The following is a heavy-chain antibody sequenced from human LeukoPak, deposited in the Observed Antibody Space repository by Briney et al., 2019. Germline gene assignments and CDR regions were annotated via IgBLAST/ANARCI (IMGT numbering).Heavy chain of an antibody. CDR3: ARVPPYYDILTGYHQIFDY. V-gene: IGHV4-34*01. D-gene: IGHD3-9*01. CDR2: INHSGST. Sequence: PSETLSLTCAVYGGSFSGYYWSWIRQPPGKGLEWIGEINHSGSTNYNPSLKSRVTISVDTSKNQFSLKLSSVTAADTAVYYCARVPPYYDILTGYHQIFDYWGQGTLVTVSS. CDR1: GGSFSGYY. J-gene: IGHJ4*02.